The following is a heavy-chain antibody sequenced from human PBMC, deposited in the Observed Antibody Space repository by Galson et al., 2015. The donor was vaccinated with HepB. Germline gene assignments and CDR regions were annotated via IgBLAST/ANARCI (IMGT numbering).Heavy chain of an antibody. CDR3: ARDRYSSGWYSRLADY. CDR1: GFTFSSYA. J-gene: IGHJ4*02. Sequence: SLRLSCAASGFTFSSYAMHWVRQAPGKGLEWVAVISYDGSNKYYADSVKGRFTISRDNSKNTLYLQMNSLRAEDTAVYYCARDRYSSGWYSRLADYWGQGTLVTVSS. CDR2: ISYDGSNK. D-gene: IGHD6-19*01. V-gene: IGHV3-30-3*01.